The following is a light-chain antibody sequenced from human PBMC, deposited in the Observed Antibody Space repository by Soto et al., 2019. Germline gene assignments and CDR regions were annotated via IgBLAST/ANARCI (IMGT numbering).Light chain of an antibody. J-gene: IGLJ2*01. CDR3: QTWGSGPLV. V-gene: IGLV4-69*01. CDR2: LNSDGSH. Sequence: QLVLTQSPSASASLGASVKLTCTLSTGHTTYAIAWHQQQPEKGPRYLMNLNSDGSHSKGDGIPDRFSGSSSGAERYLTIAGLQSEDEADYCCQTWGSGPLVFGGGTKVTVL. CDR1: TGHTTYA.